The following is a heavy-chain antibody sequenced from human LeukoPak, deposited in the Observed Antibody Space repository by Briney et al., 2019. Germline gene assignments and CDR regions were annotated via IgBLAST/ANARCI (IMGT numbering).Heavy chain of an antibody. V-gene: IGHV3-30*04. CDR3: ARDASYHGNSYDV. CDR1: GFTFNTYA. D-gene: IGHD4-23*01. Sequence: GRSLRLSCAASGFTFNTYAMHWVRQAPGRGLEWVAVISYDGSNEYYADSVRGRFTISRDNSKNTLYLQMDSLSAEDTAVYYCARDASYHGNSYDVWGSGTTVTVSS. J-gene: IGHJ6*04. CDR2: ISYDGSNE.